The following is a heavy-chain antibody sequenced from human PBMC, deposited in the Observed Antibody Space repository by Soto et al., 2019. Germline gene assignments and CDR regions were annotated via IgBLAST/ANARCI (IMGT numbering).Heavy chain of an antibody. CDR3: AKEGNGGSSLDS. J-gene: IGHJ5*01. CDR1: GFTFSSYG. V-gene: IGHV3-43*01. Sequence: GGSLRLSCAASGFTFSSYGMHWVRQAPGKGLEWISRISWDGDFLDYADSIKGRFTVSRDNSNNSLYLHMHRLKTEDTAFYYCAKEGNGGSSLDSWGQGTLVTVSS. CDR2: ISWDGDFL. D-gene: IGHD2-15*01.